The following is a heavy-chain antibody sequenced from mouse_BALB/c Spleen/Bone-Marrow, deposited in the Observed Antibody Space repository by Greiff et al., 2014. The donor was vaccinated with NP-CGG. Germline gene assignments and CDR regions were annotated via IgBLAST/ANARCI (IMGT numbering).Heavy chain of an antibody. CDR3: TRRYDGSSYDY. J-gene: IGHJ2*01. Sequence: VQLQQSGAELVRPGASVKLSCKASGYTFTSYWINWVKQRPGQGLEWIGNIYPSDSYTNYNQKFKDKATLTVDKSSSTAYMQHSSRLSEEAAVDYCTRRYDGSSYDYWGQGTTLTVSS. D-gene: IGHD1-1*01. CDR2: IYPSDSYT. V-gene: IGHV1-69*02. CDR1: GYTFTSYW.